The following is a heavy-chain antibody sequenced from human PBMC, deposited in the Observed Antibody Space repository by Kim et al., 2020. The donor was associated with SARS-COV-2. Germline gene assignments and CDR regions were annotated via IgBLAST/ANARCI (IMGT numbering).Heavy chain of an antibody. D-gene: IGHD2-15*01. Sequence: DSMKGRFTTSRDNAKNTLYLQMNSLRSEDTAVYYCAKGLVVVAAAGTLDYWGQGTLVTVSS. J-gene: IGHJ4*02. V-gene: IGHV3-23*01. CDR3: AKGLVVVAAAGTLDY.